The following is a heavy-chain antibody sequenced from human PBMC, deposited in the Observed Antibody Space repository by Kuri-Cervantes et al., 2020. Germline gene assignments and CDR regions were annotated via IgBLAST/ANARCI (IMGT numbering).Heavy chain of an antibody. V-gene: IGHV4-59*12. Sequence: SETLSLTCTVSGGSISSYYWSWIRQPPGKGLEWIGYIYYTGSTTHNPSLKSRVTISVDTSKNQFFLKLSSVTAADTAVYYCARVSIAVAGVIDYWGQGTLVTVSS. J-gene: IGHJ4*02. CDR2: IYYTGST. CDR3: ARVSIAVAGVIDY. CDR1: GGSISSYY. D-gene: IGHD6-19*01.